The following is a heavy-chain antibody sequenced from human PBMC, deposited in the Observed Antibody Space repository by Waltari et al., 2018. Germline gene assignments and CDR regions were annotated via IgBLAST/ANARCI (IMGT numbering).Heavy chain of an antibody. CDR3: ARGPGVRGIVDY. D-gene: IGHD7-27*01. J-gene: IGHJ4*02. CDR2: IYYSGSSGTT. CDR1: GGSISGFH. V-gene: IGHV4-59*01. Sequence: QVQLQESGPGLVKPSETLSLTCTVSGGSISGFHWSWIRQPPGTGLQLIGYIYYSGSSGTTNYNASLKSRVTISVDMSKNQFSLRLSSVTAADTAVYYCARGPGVRGIVDYWGQGTLVTVSS.